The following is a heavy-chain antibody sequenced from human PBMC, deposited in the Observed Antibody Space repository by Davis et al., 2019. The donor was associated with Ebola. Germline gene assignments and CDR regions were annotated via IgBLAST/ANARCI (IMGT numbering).Heavy chain of an antibody. Sequence: ASVKVSCKASGYTFTSYGITWVRQAPGHGLEWMGCINPHNGNTNYAQNVQGRVTMTTDTSTSTAYMEVGILRSDDTAVYYCARAQFPTTSDHWGQGTLVTVSS. J-gene: IGHJ4*02. D-gene: IGHD1-1*01. CDR1: GYTFTSYG. V-gene: IGHV1-18*04. CDR3: ARAQFPTTSDH. CDR2: INPHNGNT.